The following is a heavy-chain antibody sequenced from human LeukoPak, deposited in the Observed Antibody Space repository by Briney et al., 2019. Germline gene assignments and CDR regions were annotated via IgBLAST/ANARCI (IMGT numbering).Heavy chain of an antibody. CDR2: ISYDGSNK. D-gene: IGHD3-22*01. J-gene: IGHJ4*02. Sequence: GESLTLSCAASGFTFSSYAMHWVRQPPGKGLEWVGDISYDGSNKYYAYSVKGRFTISRDNSKNTLYLQMNRLRAEDTAVYYCARDRVYYYDSSGYIDYWGQGTLVTVSS. CDR1: GFTFSSYA. CDR3: ARDRVYYYDSSGYIDY. V-gene: IGHV3-30-3*01.